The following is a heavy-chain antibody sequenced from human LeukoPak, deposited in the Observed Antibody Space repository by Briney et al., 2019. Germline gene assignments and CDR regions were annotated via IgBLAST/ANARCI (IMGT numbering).Heavy chain of an antibody. CDR3: ARHSGGILLWFGELLNGGNLLFDP. V-gene: IGHV4-39*01. CDR2: IYYSGST. Sequence: SETLSLTCTVSGGSISSSSYYWGWIRQPPGKGLEWIGSIYYSGSTYYNPSLKSRVTISVDTSKNQFSLKLSSVTAADTAVYYCARHSGGILLWFGELLNGGNLLFDPWGQGTLVTVSS. D-gene: IGHD3-10*01. J-gene: IGHJ5*02. CDR1: GGSISSSSYY.